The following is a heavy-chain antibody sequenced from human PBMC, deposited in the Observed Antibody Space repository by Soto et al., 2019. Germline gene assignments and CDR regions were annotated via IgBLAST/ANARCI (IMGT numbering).Heavy chain of an antibody. D-gene: IGHD2-15*01. CDR1: GFTFSSYS. J-gene: IGHJ4*02. CDR2: ISSSSSYI. Sequence: PGGSLRLSCAASGFTFSSYSMNWVRQAPGKGLEWVSSISSSSSYIYYADSVKGRFTISRDNAKNSLYLQMNSLRAEDTAVYYCASGYCSGGSTGLPCEFDYWGQGTLVTVSS. V-gene: IGHV3-21*01. CDR3: ASGYCSGGSTGLPCEFDY.